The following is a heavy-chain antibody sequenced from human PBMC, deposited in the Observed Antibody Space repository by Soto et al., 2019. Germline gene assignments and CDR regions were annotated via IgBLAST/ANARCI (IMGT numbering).Heavy chain of an antibody. CDR1: GGSSSGYY. V-gene: IGHV4-34*01. CDR3: ARGRHIVVVTARNRSDP. Sequence: QVQLQQWGAGLLKPSETLSLTCAVYGGSSSGYYWSWIRQPPGKGLEWIGEINHSGSTNYNPSLKSRLTISVDTSKNQFSLKLSSVTAADTAVYYCARGRHIVVVTARNRSDPWGQGTLVTVSS. D-gene: IGHD2-21*02. CDR2: INHSGST. J-gene: IGHJ5*02.